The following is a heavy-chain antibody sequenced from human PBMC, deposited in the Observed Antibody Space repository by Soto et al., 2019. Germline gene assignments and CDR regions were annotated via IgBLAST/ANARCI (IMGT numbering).Heavy chain of an antibody. CDR1: GYTFTSYY. Sequence: ASVKVSCKASGYTFTSYYMHWVRQAPGQGLEWMGIINPSGGSTSYAQKFQGRVTMTRDTSTSTVYMELSSLRSEDTAVYYCAIEGVSEMGIRRAEYYYYGMDVWGQGTTGTVS. CDR3: AIEGVSEMGIRRAEYYYYGMDV. CDR2: INPSGGST. V-gene: IGHV1-46*01. J-gene: IGHJ6*02. D-gene: IGHD3-10*01.